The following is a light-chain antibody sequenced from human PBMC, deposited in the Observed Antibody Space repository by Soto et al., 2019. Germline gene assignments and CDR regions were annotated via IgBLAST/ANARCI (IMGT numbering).Light chain of an antibody. CDR2: EVV. CDR3: KSYAGSNTYV. CDR1: KNDIGVYDF. V-gene: IGLV2-8*01. J-gene: IGLJ1*01. Sequence: LTQPPSASGSPGQSVTISCTGTKNDIGVYDFVSWYQHHPGKAPRLIIYEVVQRPSGVPDRFSGSKSGNTASLTVSGLQAADEGDYFCKSYAGSNTYVFGSGTKV.